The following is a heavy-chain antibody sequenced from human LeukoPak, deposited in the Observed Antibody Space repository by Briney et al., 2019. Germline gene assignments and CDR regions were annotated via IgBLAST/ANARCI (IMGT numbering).Heavy chain of an antibody. CDR3: ARGRFRLDSSELYY. V-gene: IGHV4-39*07. Sequence: SETLSLTCTVSGGSISSSSYYWGWIRQPPGKGLEWIGSIYYRGSTNYNPSLKSRVTISVDTSKNQFSLKLSSVTAADTAVYYCARGRFRLDSSELYYWGQGTLVTVSS. CDR2: IYYRGST. CDR1: GGSISSSSYY. J-gene: IGHJ4*02. D-gene: IGHD3-22*01.